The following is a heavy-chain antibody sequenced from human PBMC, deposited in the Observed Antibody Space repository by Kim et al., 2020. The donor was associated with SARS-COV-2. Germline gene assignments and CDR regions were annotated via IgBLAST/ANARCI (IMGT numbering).Heavy chain of an antibody. CDR3: ARRGLIAAAGNFDY. D-gene: IGHD6-13*01. Sequence: NHSLTGRVTISVDTSKNQFSLKLSSVTAADTAVYYCARRGLIAAAGNFDYWGQGTLVTVSS. V-gene: IGHV4-39*01. J-gene: IGHJ4*02.